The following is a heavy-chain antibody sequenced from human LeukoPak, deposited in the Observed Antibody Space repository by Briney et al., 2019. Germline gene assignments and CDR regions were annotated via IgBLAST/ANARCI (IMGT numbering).Heavy chain of an antibody. D-gene: IGHD5-24*01. V-gene: IGHV3-23*01. CDR1: GFTFSSYA. Sequence: GGSLRLSCAASGFTFSSYAMSWVRQAPGKGLEWVSAISGSGGSTYYADSVKGRFTISRDNSKNTLYLQVNSLRAEDTAVYYCAKADRAGYVSAYFDYWGQGTLVTVSS. J-gene: IGHJ4*02. CDR2: ISGSGGST. CDR3: AKADRAGYVSAYFDY.